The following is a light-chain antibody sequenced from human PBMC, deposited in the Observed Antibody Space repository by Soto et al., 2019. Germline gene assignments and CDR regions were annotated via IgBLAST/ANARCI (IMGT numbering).Light chain of an antibody. Sequence: QSVLTQPASVSGSPGQSITIACTGTSSDVGSYNLVSWYQQRPGKAPKLIIYEGSKRPSGVSIRFSASKSVNTASLTISGLQAEDESDYYCCSYARSGTYFFGTGTKLTVL. V-gene: IGLV2-23*01. CDR2: EGS. CDR1: SSDVGSYNL. J-gene: IGLJ1*01. CDR3: CSYARSGTYF.